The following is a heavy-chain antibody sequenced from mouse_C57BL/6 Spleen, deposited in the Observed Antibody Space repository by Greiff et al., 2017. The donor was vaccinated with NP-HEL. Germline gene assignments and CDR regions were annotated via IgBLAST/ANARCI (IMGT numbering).Heavy chain of an antibody. CDR3: ARLSWEDYAMDY. D-gene: IGHD4-1*01. J-gene: IGHJ4*01. CDR2: IHPNSGST. CDR1: GYTFTSYW. Sequence: QVQLQQSGAELVKPGASVKLSCKASGYTFTSYWMHWVKQRPGQGLEWIGMIHPNSGSTNYNEKFKSKATLTVDKSSSTAYMQLSSLTSEDSAVYYCARLSWEDYAMDYWGQGTSVTVSS. V-gene: IGHV1-64*01.